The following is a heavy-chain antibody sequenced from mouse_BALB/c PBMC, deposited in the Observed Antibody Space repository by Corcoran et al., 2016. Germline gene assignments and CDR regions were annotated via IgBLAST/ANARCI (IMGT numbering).Heavy chain of an antibody. Sequence: EVQLQQSGVELVKPGASVKLSCTASGFNIKDTYMHWVKQRPEQGLEWIGRIDPANGNTKYDPKFQGKATITADTSSNTAYLQLSSLTSEDTAVYYCARDYDYAYWGQGTTLTVSS. CDR3: ARDYDYAY. D-gene: IGHD2-4*01. CDR2: IDPANGNT. CDR1: GFNIKDTY. J-gene: IGHJ2*01. V-gene: IGHV14-3*02.